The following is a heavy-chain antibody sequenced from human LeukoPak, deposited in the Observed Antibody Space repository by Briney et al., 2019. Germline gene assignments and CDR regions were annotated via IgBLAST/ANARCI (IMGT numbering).Heavy chain of an antibody. J-gene: IGHJ4*02. CDR1: GFTFSNYW. CDR3: ARDKIVGASKFDY. CDR2: IKQDESEK. V-gene: IGHV3-7*01. D-gene: IGHD1-26*01. Sequence: GGSLRLSCAVSGFTFSNYWMSWVRQAPGRGLEWVAHIKQDESEKYYVDSVKGRFTISRDNAKNSLYLQMNSLRAEDTAIYYCARDKIVGASKFDYWGQGTLVTVSS.